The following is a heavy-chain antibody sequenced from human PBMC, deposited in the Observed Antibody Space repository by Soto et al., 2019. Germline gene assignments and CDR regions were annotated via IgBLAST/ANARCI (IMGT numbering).Heavy chain of an antibody. J-gene: IGHJ4*02. D-gene: IGHD2-15*01. V-gene: IGHV4-30-4*01. CDR3: AREIYFLYCSGGSCYGNDY. CDR2: IYYSGST. Sequence: PSETLSLTCTVSGGSISSGDYYWSWIRQPPGKGLEWIGYIYYSGSTYYNPSLKSRVTISVDTSKNQFSLKLSSVTAADTAVYFCAREIYFLYCSGGSCYGNDYWGQGTLVTVSA. CDR1: GGSISSGDYY.